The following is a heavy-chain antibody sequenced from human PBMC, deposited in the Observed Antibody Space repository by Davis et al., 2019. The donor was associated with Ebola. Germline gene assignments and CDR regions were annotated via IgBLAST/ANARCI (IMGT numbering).Heavy chain of an antibody. V-gene: IGHV3-33*06. CDR2: YDGSNK. D-gene: IGHD6-13*01. Sequence: YDGSNKYYADSVKGRFTISRDNSKNTLYLQMNSLRAEDTAVYYCAKPGYSSSWYVAASCDYWGQGTLVTVSS. CDR3: AKPGYSSSWYVAASCDY. J-gene: IGHJ4*02.